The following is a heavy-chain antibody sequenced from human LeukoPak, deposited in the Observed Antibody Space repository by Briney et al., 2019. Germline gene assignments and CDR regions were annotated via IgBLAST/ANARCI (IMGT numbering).Heavy chain of an antibody. D-gene: IGHD3-9*01. CDR2: IYHSGST. Sequence: SGTLSLTCAVSGGSISSSNWWSWVRQPPGKGLEWIGEIYHSGSTNYNPSLKSRVTISVDTSKNQFSLKLSSVTAADTAVYYCARHVWLQPFDYWGQGTLVTVSS. V-gene: IGHV4-4*02. CDR3: ARHVWLQPFDY. CDR1: GGSISSSNW. J-gene: IGHJ4*02.